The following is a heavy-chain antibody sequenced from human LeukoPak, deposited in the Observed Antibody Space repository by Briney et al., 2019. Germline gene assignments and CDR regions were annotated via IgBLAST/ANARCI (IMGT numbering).Heavy chain of an antibody. V-gene: IGHV1-18*01. Sequence: ASVNVSCTASGYTFSSYGISWVRQAPGQGLEWIGWISAYNCNTNYAQKLQGRAAMTTDTSTSTAYMELKSLISDDAAVYYCARVGYYGSGSRFPPLYYSYYGMDVWGQGTTVTVSS. J-gene: IGHJ6*02. D-gene: IGHD3-10*01. CDR2: ISAYNCNT. CDR1: GYTFSSYG. CDR3: ARVGYYGSGSRFPPLYYSYYGMDV.